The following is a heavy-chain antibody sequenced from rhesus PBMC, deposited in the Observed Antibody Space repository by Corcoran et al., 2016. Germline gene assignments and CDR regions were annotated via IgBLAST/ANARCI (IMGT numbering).Heavy chain of an antibody. CDR1: GASLSSYW. CDR2: INGNSGST. V-gene: IGHV4-80*01. J-gene: IGHJ4*01. Sequence: QVQLQESGPGLVKPSETLSLTCTVSGASLSSYWWSWIRQPPGKGLEWIGEINGNSGSTNYNPSLKSRVTVSTDTSKNQLSLKLRSVTAADTAVYYCARVGYSDSGCFDYWGQGVLVTVSS. CDR3: ARVGYSDSGCFDY. D-gene: IGHD3-28*01.